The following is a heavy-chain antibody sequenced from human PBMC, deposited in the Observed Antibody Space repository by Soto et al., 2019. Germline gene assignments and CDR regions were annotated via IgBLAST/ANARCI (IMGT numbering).Heavy chain of an antibody. Sequence: GSGPTLVNPTQTLTLTCTFSGFPLSTSGVGVGWIRQPPGKAPEWLALIYWDDDKRYSPSLKSRLTITKDTSKNQVALTMTNMDPVDTATYYCAHRREGDFWSGYGWFDPWGQGTLVTVSS. CDR2: IYWDDDK. CDR3: AHRREGDFWSGYGWFDP. D-gene: IGHD3-3*01. J-gene: IGHJ5*02. V-gene: IGHV2-5*02. CDR1: GFPLSTSGVG.